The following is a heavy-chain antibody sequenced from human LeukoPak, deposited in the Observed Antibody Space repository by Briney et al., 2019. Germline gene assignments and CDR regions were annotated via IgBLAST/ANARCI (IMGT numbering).Heavy chain of an antibody. D-gene: IGHD3-22*01. Sequence: SETLSLTCAVYGGSFSGYYWSWIRQPPGKGLEWIGEINHSGSTNYNPSLKSRVTISVDTSKNQFSLKLSSVTAADTAVYYCARGNDYYDSSGFDYWGQGTLVTVS. CDR2: INHSGST. V-gene: IGHV4-34*01. CDR3: ARGNDYYDSSGFDY. J-gene: IGHJ4*02. CDR1: GGSFSGYY.